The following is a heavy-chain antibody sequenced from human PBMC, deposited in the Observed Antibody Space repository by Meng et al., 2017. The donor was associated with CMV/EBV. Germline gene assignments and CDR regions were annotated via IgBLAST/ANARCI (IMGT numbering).Heavy chain of an antibody. Sequence: ASVKVSCKASGYTFTSYGISWVRQAPGQGLEWMGWISAYNGNTNYAQKLQGRVTMTTDTSTSTAYMELRSLRSDDTAAYYCALAGSHYYYYYGMDVWGQGTTVTASS. CDR3: ALAGSHYYYYYGMDV. D-gene: IGHD7-27*01. V-gene: IGHV1-18*01. J-gene: IGHJ6*02. CDR2: ISAYNGNT. CDR1: GYTFTSYG.